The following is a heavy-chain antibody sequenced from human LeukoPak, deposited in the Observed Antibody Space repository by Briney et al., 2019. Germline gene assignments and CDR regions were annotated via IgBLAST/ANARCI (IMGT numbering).Heavy chain of an antibody. D-gene: IGHD4-23*01. J-gene: IGHJ3*02. Sequence: PGRSLRLSCAASGFTFSSYAMHWVRQAPGKGLEWVAVISYDGSNKYYADSVKGRFTISRDNSKNTLYLQMNSLRAEDTAVYYCARVFTVVAFDIWGQGTMVTVSS. CDR3: ARVFTVVAFDI. CDR1: GFTFSSYA. V-gene: IGHV3-30*04. CDR2: ISYDGSNK.